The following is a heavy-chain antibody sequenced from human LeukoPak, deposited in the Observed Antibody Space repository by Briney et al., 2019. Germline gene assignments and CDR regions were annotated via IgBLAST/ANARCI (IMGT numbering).Heavy chain of an antibody. Sequence: ASVKVSCKASGYTFTSYGISWVRQAPGQGLEWMGWINAYNGNTNYAQKLQGRVTMTTDTSTSTAYMELRSLRSDDTAVYYCASDQVYLEWLFSHYNWFDPWGEGTLVTVSS. D-gene: IGHD3-3*01. CDR2: INAYNGNT. V-gene: IGHV1-18*01. J-gene: IGHJ5*02. CDR3: ASDQVYLEWLFSHYNWFDP. CDR1: GYTFTSYG.